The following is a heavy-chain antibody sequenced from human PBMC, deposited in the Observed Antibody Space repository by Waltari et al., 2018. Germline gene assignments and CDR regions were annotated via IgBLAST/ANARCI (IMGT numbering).Heavy chain of an antibody. CDR3: TRSGGASAFDI. CDR2: RGEDGTEK. V-gene: IGHV3-7*02. D-gene: IGHD1-1*01. Sequence: EVQLVESGGGLVQPGGSLRVSCTASEFIFSNYWMSWVRQAPGKEPDWVANRGEDGTEKYDVHSVKGRFTISRDNVKNSLYLEMNSLRAEDTAMYYCTRSGGASAFDIWCQGTMVTVSS. J-gene: IGHJ3*02. CDR1: EFIFSNYW.